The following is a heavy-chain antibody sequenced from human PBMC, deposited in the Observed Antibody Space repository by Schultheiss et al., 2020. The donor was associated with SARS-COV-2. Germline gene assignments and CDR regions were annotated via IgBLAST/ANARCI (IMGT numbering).Heavy chain of an antibody. CDR2: IKTKPEGETS. V-gene: IGHV3-15*01. Sequence: GGSLRLSCAASGFTFTKAWMSWVRQAPGKGLEWVGHIKTKPEGETSDYGAPVKGRFTISRDDSKNMIYLQMNSLKIEDTALYYCTTDWGSGKYSVLAFDVWSQGTMVTVSS. CDR1: GFTFTKAW. J-gene: IGHJ3*01. CDR3: TTDWGSGKYSVLAFDV. D-gene: IGHD1-26*01.